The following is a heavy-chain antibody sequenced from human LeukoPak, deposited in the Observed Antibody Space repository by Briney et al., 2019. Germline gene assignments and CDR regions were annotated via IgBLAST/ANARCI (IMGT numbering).Heavy chain of an antibody. CDR2: ISGSGGST. V-gene: IGHV3-23*01. J-gene: IGHJ4*02. D-gene: IGHD1-26*01. Sequence: GGSLRLSCAASGITFSSYAMNWVRQAPGKGLEWVSGISGSGGSTYYADSVKGRFTISRDDSKNTLYLQMNSLRAEDTAVYYCAKDRSAARVGATPTYYFDYWGQGTLVTVSS. CDR1: GITFSSYA. CDR3: AKDRSAARVGATPTYYFDY.